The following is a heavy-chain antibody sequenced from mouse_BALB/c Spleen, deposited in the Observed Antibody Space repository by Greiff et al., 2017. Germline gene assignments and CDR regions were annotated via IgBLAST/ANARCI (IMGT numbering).Heavy chain of an antibody. CDR2: IYPGNGDT. CDR1: GYTFTSYN. CDR3: ESCGYAMDY. J-gene: IGHJ4*01. V-gene: IGHV1-12*01. Sequence: LQQPGAELVKPGASVKMSCKASGYTFTSYNMYWVKQTPGQGLEWIGAIYPGNGDTSYTQKFKGKATLTADKSSSTAYMQLSSLTSEDSAVYYCESCGYAMDYWGQGTSVTVSS.